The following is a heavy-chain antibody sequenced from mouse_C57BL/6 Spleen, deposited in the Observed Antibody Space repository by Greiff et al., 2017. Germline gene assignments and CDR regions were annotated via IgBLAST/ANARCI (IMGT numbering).Heavy chain of an antibody. CDR3: ARVSGIYYDYDGNYFDD. Sequence: VQLQQSGPELVKPGASVKISCKASGYAFSSSWMNWVKQRPGQGLEWIGRIYPGDGDTNYNGKFKGKATLTADKSSSTAYMQLSSLTSEDSAVYFCARVSGIYYDYDGNYFDDWGQGTTLTVAS. J-gene: IGHJ2*01. CDR1: GYAFSSSW. D-gene: IGHD2-4*01. CDR2: IYPGDGDT. V-gene: IGHV1-82*01.